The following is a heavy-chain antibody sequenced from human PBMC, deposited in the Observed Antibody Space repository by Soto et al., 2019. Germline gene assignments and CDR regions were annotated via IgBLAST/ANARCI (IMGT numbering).Heavy chain of an antibody. CDR1: GFTVSSNY. J-gene: IGHJ3*02. CDR3: ARSIGDSSGWYEHAFDI. CDR2: IYSGGST. D-gene: IGHD6-19*01. Sequence: EVQLVESGGGLVQPGGSLRLSCAASGFTVSSNYMSWVHQAPGKGLEWVSVIYSGGSTYYADSVKGRFTISRDNSKNTLYLQMNSLRAEDTAVYYCARSIGDSSGWYEHAFDIWGQGTMVTVSS. V-gene: IGHV3-66*01.